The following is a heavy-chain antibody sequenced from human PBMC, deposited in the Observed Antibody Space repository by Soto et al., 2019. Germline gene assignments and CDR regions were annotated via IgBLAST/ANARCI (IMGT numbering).Heavy chain of an antibody. CDR2: IVVGRGKT. J-gene: IGHJ4*02. D-gene: IGHD7-27*01. CDR3: AGLGSSAADY. V-gene: IGHV1-58*01. CDR1: GFTFTSSA. Sequence: GASVKVSCKASGFTFTSSAVQWVRQARGQRLEWIGWIVVGRGKTDYAQKFQERVTITRDMPTSTVYMELSSLRSEDTAVYYCAGLGSSAADYWGQGTLVTVSS.